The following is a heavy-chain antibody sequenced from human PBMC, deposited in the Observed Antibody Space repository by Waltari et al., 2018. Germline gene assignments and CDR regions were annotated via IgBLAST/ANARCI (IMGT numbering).Heavy chain of an antibody. J-gene: IGHJ4*02. CDR2: VDPESGRA. V-gene: IGHV1-24*01. Sequence: QDHLVQSGTEVQRPGASVKVSCKRSGFPLTEFSMHWVRQAPGRGLEWMGGVDPESGRAIYAQNFQGRVTMTEDTSTATAYLELRGLKSEDTAVYYCTTGPGATTVFDYWGQGSLLTVSS. CDR1: GFPLTEFS. CDR3: TTGPGATTVFDY. D-gene: IGHD1-26*01.